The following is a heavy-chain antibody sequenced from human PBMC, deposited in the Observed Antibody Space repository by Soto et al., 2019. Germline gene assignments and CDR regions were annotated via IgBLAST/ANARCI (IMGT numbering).Heavy chain of an antibody. Sequence: QTGGSLRLSCAASGFTFSSYEMNWVRQAPGKGLEWVSYISSSGSTIYYADSVKGRFTISRDNAKNSLYLQMNSLRAEDTAVYYCARDLRRYSGYDNPFDYWGQGTLVTVSS. CDR3: ARDLRRYSGYDNPFDY. J-gene: IGHJ4*02. CDR2: ISSSGSTI. CDR1: GFTFSSYE. D-gene: IGHD5-12*01. V-gene: IGHV3-48*03.